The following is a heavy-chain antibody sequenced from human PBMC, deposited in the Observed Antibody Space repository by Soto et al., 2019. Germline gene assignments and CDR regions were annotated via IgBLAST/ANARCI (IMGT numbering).Heavy chain of an antibody. Sequence: QVQLQESGPGLVKPSETLSLTCTVSGGSISSYYWSWIRQPPGKGLEWIGYIYYSGSTNYNPSLKGRVTLSVDTSKNQFSLKLSSVTAADTAVYYCAREVGDIVVEWGQGTLVTVSS. D-gene: IGHD2-15*01. CDR3: AREVGDIVVE. J-gene: IGHJ4*02. V-gene: IGHV4-59*01. CDR1: GGSISSYY. CDR2: IYYSGST.